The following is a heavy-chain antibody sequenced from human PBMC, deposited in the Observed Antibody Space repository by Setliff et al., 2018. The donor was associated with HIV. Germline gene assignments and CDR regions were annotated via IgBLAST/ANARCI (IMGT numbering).Heavy chain of an antibody. J-gene: IGHJ4*02. D-gene: IGHD6-19*01. CDR1: GASFVGDNH. CDR3: ARARSDWYNVRPYYFDL. V-gene: IGHV4-30-4*01. Sequence: SETLSLTCAVSGASFVGDNHWSWIRQTPERGLEWIAYFMYTDIHYVNYLNYRNPSLTSRLSISVDKSKNQFSLALSSVTAADTAVYYCARARSDWYNVRPYYFDLWGQGTPVTV. CDR2: FMYTDIHYVNYLN.